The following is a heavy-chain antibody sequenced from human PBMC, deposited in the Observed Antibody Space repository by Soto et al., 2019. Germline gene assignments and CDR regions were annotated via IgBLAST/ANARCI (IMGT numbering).Heavy chain of an antibody. CDR2: MSHDGSSS. Sequence: PGGSLRLSCAASGFSFSNYAMHWVRQTLDKGLEWVAVMSHDGSSSFYADSVKGRFTISRDNSKTTLYLQMNSLSTEDTAVYYCARDFPYCGSTSCYSAAPKYWGQGTLVTVSS. CDR1: GFSFSNYA. CDR3: ARDFPYCGSTSCYSAAPKY. D-gene: IGHD2-2*01. V-gene: IGHV3-30-3*01. J-gene: IGHJ4*02.